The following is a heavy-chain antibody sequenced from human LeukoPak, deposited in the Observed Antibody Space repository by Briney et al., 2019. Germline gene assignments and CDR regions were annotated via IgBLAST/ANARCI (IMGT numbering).Heavy chain of an antibody. CDR2: ISSSGATM. V-gene: IGHV3-48*03. J-gene: IGHJ6*03. CDR1: GFTFSNHE. CDR3: AREETDYYYYMDV. Sequence: GGSLRLSCAASGFTFSNHEMNWVRQAPGKGLEWVSYISSSGATMYYADSVKGRFTISRDNAKNSLYLQMNSLRAEDTAVYYCAREETDYYYYMDVWGKGTTVTVSS.